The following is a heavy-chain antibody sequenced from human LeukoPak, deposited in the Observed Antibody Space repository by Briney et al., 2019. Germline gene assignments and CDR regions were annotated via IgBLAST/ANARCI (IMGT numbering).Heavy chain of an antibody. CDR2: SGSPGST. Sequence: SGSPGSTYYADSVKGRFTISRDNSKNTLYLQMNSLRAEDTAVYYCARDLCYYDSSGCGAFDIWGQGTMVTVSS. D-gene: IGHD3-22*01. J-gene: IGHJ3*02. V-gene: IGHV3-23*01. CDR3: ARDLCYYDSSGCGAFDI.